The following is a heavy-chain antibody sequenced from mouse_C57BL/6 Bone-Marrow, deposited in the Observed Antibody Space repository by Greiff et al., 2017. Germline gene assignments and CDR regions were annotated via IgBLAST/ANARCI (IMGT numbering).Heavy chain of an antibody. J-gene: IGHJ4*01. CDR2: IYPRSGST. D-gene: IGHD1-1*01. CDR1: GYTFTSYG. V-gene: IGHV1-81*01. CDR3: ARVGPVLRVPMDY. Sequence: QVQLQQSGAELARPGASVKLSCKASGYTFTSYGISWVKQRTGQGLEWIGEIYPRSGSTYYNEKFKGKATLTADKSSSTAYMELRSLTSEDSAVYFCARVGPVLRVPMDYWGQGTSVTVSA.